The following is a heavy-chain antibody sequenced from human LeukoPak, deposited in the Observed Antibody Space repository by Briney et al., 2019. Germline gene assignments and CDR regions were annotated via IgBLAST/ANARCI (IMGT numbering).Heavy chain of an antibody. CDR1: GGSISSYY. Sequence: SETLSLTCTVSGGSISSYYWSWIRQPPGKGLEWIGYIYYSGSTNYNPSLKSRVTISVDTSKNQFSLKLSSVTAADTAVYYGARWASGYRFDYWGQGTLVTVSS. J-gene: IGHJ4*02. D-gene: IGHD3-22*01. V-gene: IGHV4-59*01. CDR2: IYYSGST. CDR3: ARWASGYRFDY.